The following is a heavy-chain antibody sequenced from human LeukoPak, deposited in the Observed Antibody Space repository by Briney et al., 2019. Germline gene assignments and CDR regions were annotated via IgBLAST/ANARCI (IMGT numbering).Heavy chain of an antibody. J-gene: IGHJ5*02. CDR2: ITPIFGTA. Sequence: VASVKVSCKASGGTFSSYAISWVRQAPGQGLEWMGGITPIFGTANYAQKFQGRVTITADKSTSTAYMELSSLRSEDTAVYYCARAEWRYYYDSSGYNWFDPWGQGTLVTVSS. CDR3: ARAEWRYYYDSSGYNWFDP. CDR1: GGTFSSYA. V-gene: IGHV1-69*06. D-gene: IGHD3-22*01.